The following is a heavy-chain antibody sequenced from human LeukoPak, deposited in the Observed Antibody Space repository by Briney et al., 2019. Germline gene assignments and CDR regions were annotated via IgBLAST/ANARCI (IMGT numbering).Heavy chain of an antibody. J-gene: IGHJ4*02. CDR1: GFTFSSYW. V-gene: IGHV3-7*03. D-gene: IGHD6-19*01. CDR2: MSSDGTQK. Sequence: PGGSLRLSCAASGFTFSSYWLSWVRQAPGKGLEWVATMSSDGTQKYYVDSVEGRFAVSRDNARNSLYLQMNSLRAEDTAVYYCARYFTAVASTVRLDYWGQGTLVTVSS. CDR3: ARYFTAVASTVRLDY.